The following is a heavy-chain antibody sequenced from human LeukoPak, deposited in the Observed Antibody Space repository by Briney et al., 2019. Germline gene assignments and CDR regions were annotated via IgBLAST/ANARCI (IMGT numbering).Heavy chain of an antibody. CDR1: GFTFSSYA. CDR2: ISGSGGST. Sequence: GGSLRLSCAASGFTFSSYAMSWVRQAPGKGLEWVSAISGSGGSTYYADSVKGRFTISRDNSKNTLYLQMNSLRAEDTAVYYCACRDDYVWGSYRNWFDPWGQGTLVIVSS. J-gene: IGHJ5*02. D-gene: IGHD3-16*02. V-gene: IGHV3-23*01. CDR3: ACRDDYVWGSYRNWFDP.